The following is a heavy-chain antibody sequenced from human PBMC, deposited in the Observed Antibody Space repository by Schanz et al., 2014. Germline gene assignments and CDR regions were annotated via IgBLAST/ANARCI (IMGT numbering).Heavy chain of an antibody. J-gene: IGHJ3*01. V-gene: IGHV3-11*01. CDR1: GFSFSSYS. CDR3: ARDGGRDGYNLAFDV. Sequence: QVQLVESGGGVVQPGGSLRLSCAVSGFSFSSYSMSWVRQAPGKGLEWVSYISSVGISKYYADPVKGRFTISRDSAKNSLYLQMNSLRAEDTAVYFCARDGGRDGYNLAFDVWGQGTLVTVSS. D-gene: IGHD5-12*01. CDR2: ISSVGISK.